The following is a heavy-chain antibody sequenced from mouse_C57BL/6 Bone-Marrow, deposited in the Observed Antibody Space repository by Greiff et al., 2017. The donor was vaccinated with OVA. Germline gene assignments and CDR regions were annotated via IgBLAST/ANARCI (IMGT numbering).Heavy chain of an antibody. CDR3: ARRGKYRDDYSSWFAY. V-gene: IGHV1-53*01. D-gene: IGHD2-4*01. Sequence: QVQLQQPGTELVKPGASVKLSCKASGYTFTSYWMHWVKQRPGQGLEWIGNINPSNGGTNYNEKFKSKATLTVDKSSSTAYMQLSSLTSEDSAVYYCARRGKYRDDYSSWFAYWGQGTLVTVSA. J-gene: IGHJ3*01. CDR1: GYTFTSYW. CDR2: INPSNGGT.